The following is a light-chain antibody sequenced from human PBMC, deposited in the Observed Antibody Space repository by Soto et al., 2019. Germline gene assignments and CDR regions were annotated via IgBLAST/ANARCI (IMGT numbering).Light chain of an antibody. V-gene: IGLV2-11*01. CDR1: SSDVGAYNY. CDR2: DVT. J-gene: IGLJ2*01. CDR3: CSYAGNYTLL. Sequence: QSALTQPASVSGSPGQSITISCTGTSSDVGAYNYVSWYQQRPGTAPKVMIYDVTKRPSGVPDRFSGSKSANTASLTISGLQADDEADYYCCSYAGNYTLLFGGGTKLTVL.